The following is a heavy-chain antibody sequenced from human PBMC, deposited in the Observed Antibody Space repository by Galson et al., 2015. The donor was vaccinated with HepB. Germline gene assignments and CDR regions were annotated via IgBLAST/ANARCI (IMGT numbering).Heavy chain of an antibody. J-gene: IGHJ5*02. CDR1: GFTFSSYS. CDR2: IYSGGST. CDR3: ARVYSSSWYWGS. Sequence: SLRLSCAASGFTFSSYSMNWVRQAPGKGLEWVSVIYSGGSTYYADSVKGRFTISRDNSKNTLYLQMNSLRAEDTAVYYCARVYSSSWYWGSWGQGTLVTVSS. D-gene: IGHD6-13*01. V-gene: IGHV3-66*02.